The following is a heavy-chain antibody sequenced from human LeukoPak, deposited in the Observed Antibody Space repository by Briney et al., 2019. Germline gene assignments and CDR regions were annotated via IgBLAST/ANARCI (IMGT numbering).Heavy chain of an antibody. Sequence: ESLKISCEGSGYSFSNYWIGWVRQMPGKGLEWMGIIYPGDYETRYSPSFQGLVTISVDKSISTAYLQWSSLKASDTAMYYCAIPPGYCGNDCSFDHWGQGTLVTVSS. CDR2: IYPGDYET. V-gene: IGHV5-51*01. CDR1: GYSFSNYW. CDR3: AIPPGYCGNDCSFDH. D-gene: IGHD2-21*02. J-gene: IGHJ4*02.